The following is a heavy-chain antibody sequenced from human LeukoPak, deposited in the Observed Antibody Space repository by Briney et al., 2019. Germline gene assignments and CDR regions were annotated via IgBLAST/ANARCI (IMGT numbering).Heavy chain of an antibody. CDR1: GFTVSSNY. CDR2: IYTGGST. D-gene: IGHD1-26*01. J-gene: IGHJ4*02. CDR3: ARALRGAVGLDY. V-gene: IGHV3-53*01. Sequence: GGSLRLSCAASGFTVSSNYMSWVRQAPGKGLEWVSVIYTGGSTSYADSVKGRFTISRDNPKNTLYLQMNSLRADDTAVYYCARALRGAVGLDYWDQGTLVTVSS.